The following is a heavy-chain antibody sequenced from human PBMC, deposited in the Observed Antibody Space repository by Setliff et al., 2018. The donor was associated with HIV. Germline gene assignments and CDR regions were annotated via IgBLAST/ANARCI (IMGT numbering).Heavy chain of an antibody. CDR2: ISHTGSA. J-gene: IGHJ5*02. CDR1: GGSFSHYY. D-gene: IGHD3-10*01. Sequence: PSETLSLTCAVYGGSFSHYYWTWIRQSPGKGLEWIGEISHTGSANYDPSLKSRVTISVDTSKNQFSLKLSSVTAADTAVYYCARERSALLWKNWFDPWGQGTLVTVSS. V-gene: IGHV4-34*01. CDR3: ARERSALLWKNWFDP.